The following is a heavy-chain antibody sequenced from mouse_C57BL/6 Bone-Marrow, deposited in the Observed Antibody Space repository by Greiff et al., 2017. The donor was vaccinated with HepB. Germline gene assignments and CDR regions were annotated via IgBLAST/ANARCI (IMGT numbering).Heavy chain of an antibody. J-gene: IGHJ4*01. D-gene: IGHD2-2*01. CDR3: ARYVMVTTGGGYAMDY. CDR2: IRNKANGYTT. CDR1: GFTFTDYY. Sequence: EVMLVESGGGLVQPGGSLSLSCAASGFTFTDYYMSWVRQPPGKALEWLGFIRNKANGYTTEYSASVKGRFTISRDNSQSILYLQMNALRAEDSATYYCARYVMVTTGGGYAMDYWGQGTSVTVSS. V-gene: IGHV7-3*01.